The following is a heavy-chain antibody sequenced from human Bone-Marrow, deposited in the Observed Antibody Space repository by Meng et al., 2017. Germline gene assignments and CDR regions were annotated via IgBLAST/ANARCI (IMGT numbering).Heavy chain of an antibody. J-gene: IGHJ3*02. CDR2: INWNGGST. Sequence: GQLVECGGTVVRPGGSLRLSCTASGFTFDDYGMSWVRQAPGKGLEWVSGINWNGGSTDYVDSVKGRFTISRDNAKNSLYLQMNSLTAEDTALYYCTIYTSGHIWGQGTMVTVSS. CDR3: TIYTSGHI. CDR1: GFTFDDYG. D-gene: IGHD6-19*01. V-gene: IGHV3-20*04.